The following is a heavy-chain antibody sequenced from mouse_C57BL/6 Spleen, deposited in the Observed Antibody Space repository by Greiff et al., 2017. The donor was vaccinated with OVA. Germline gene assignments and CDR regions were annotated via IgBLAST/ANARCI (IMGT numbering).Heavy chain of an antibody. V-gene: IGHV3-6*01. Sequence: DVQLLQSGPGLVKPSQSLSLTCTVTGYSITSGYYWNWIRQFPGNKLEWMGYIRYDGSNNSNPSLKNRTSITRATSYTQFFLKLHPVTTEDTATYYCASYYGSSPYYFDDWGQGTTLTVSS. CDR1: GYSITSGYY. CDR3: ASYYGSSPYYFDD. J-gene: IGHJ2*01. CDR2: IRYDGSN. D-gene: IGHD1-1*01.